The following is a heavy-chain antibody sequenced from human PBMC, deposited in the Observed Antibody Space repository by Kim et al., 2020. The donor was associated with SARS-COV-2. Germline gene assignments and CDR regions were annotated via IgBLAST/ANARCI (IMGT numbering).Heavy chain of an antibody. Sequence: SETLSLTCAVYGGSFSDYYWTWIRQPPGKGLEWIGEINHSGSANYNPSLKSRVTLSLDTSKNQFSLRLSSVTAADTAVYYCARDLLSITMMVVVFTGGIYSMDVWGQGTTVTVSS. D-gene: IGHD3-22*01. V-gene: IGHV4-34*01. CDR1: GGSFSDYY. J-gene: IGHJ6*02. CDR3: ARDLLSITMMVVVFTGGIYSMDV. CDR2: INHSGSA.